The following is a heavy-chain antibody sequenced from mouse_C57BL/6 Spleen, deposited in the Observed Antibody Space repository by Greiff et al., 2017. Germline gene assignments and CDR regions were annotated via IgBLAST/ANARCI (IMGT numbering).Heavy chain of an antibody. CDR1: GYSITSGYY. D-gene: IGHD1-1*01. J-gene: IGHJ1*03. CDR3: ARGTTVVATRYFDV. Sequence: DVQLQESGPGLVKPSQSLSLTCSVTGYSITSGYYWNWIRQFPGNKLEWMGYISYDGSNYYNPSLKNRISITRDTSKNQFFLKLNSVTTEDTATYYCARGTTVVATRYFDVWGTGTTVTVSS. CDR2: ISYDGSN. V-gene: IGHV3-6*01.